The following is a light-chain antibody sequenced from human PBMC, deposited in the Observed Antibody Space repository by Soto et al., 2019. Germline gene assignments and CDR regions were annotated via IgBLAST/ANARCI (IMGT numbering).Light chain of an antibody. Sequence: EIVMTQSPATLSVSPAERATLSCRASQSVSSNLAWYQQKPGQTPRLFIYGASTRATGIPARFSGSGSGTEFTLTISSLPSEEFAVYYWQQYNNWPFTFGPGTTVDIK. V-gene: IGKV3-15*01. CDR1: QSVSSN. CDR3: QQYNNWPFT. J-gene: IGKJ3*01. CDR2: GAS.